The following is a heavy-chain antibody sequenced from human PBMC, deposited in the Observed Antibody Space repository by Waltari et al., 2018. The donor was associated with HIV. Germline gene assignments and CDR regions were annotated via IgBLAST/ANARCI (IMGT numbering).Heavy chain of an antibody. D-gene: IGHD6-19*01. CDR2: IHPGDADT. J-gene: IGHJ4*02. CDR1: GYNFTTYW. V-gene: IGHV5-51*01. CDR3: ARGLPKQWLAYFDY. Sequence: EVQLVQSGAEVKKHGESLKISCKSSGYNFTTYWIGWVRQMPGKGLEWMGIIHPGDADTRYSPSFQGQVTISADKSISTAFLQWSSLKASDTAMYYCARGLPKQWLAYFDYWGQGTLLTVSS.